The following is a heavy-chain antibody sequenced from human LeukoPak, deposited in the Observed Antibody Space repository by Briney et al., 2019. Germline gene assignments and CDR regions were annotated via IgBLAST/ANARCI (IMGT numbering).Heavy chain of an antibody. V-gene: IGHV3-64D*06. J-gene: IGHJ5*02. Sequence: GGSLRLSCSASGFTFSDYAMHWVRQATGKGLEYVSAIGSSGGSAYYADSVKGRFTISRDNSKNTLYLQMRSLRPEDTALYYCVKATIRYFGAWGQGTLVTVSS. D-gene: IGHD3-9*01. CDR2: IGSSGGSA. CDR3: VKATIRYFGA. CDR1: GFTFSDYA.